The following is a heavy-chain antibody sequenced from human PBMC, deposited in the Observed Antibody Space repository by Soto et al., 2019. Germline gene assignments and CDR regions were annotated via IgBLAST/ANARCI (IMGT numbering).Heavy chain of an antibody. Sequence: QITLKESGPTLVKPTQTLTLTCTFSGFSLSTSGVGVGWIRQPPGKALQWLALIYWDDDKRYSPSLKSRLTINKDTSKNQVVLTMTNMDPVDTATYYWANRRSGNWDFDYWGQGTLVTVSS. CDR1: GFSLSTSGVG. CDR2: IYWDDDK. V-gene: IGHV2-5*02. D-gene: IGHD7-27*01. J-gene: IGHJ4*02. CDR3: ANRRSGNWDFDY.